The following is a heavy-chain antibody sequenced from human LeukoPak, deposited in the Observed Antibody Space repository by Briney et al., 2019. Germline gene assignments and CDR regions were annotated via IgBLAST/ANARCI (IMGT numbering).Heavy chain of an antibody. CDR3: ATSRTFDY. V-gene: IGHV3-7*01. J-gene: IGHJ4*02. CDR1: GFTFSSYW. Sequence: GGSLRLSCAASGFTFSSYWMSWVHQAPGKGLEWVATIKQDGSEKYYVGSVKGRFTISRDNAKNSLYLQMNSLRAEDTAVYYCATSRTFDYWGQGTLVTVSS. D-gene: IGHD1-7*01. CDR2: IKQDGSEK.